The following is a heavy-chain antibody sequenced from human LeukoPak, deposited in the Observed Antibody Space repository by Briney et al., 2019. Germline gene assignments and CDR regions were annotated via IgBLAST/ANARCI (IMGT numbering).Heavy chain of an antibody. CDR2: IKGKTNGGTT. CDR1: GFTFSNAW. V-gene: IGHV3-15*01. Sequence: GGSLRLSCAASGFTFSNAWMSWVRQAPGKGLEWVGRIKGKTNGGTTDYAAPVKGRFTISRDDSKDTLYLQMNSLKTEDTAVYYCTTIGPHPLLYGTFFDYWGQGTLVTVSS. CDR3: TTIGPHPLLYGTFFDY. D-gene: IGHD2/OR15-2a*01. J-gene: IGHJ4*02.